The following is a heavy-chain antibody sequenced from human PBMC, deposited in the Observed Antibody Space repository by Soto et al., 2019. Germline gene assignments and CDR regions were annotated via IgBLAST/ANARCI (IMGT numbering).Heavy chain of an antibody. CDR3: AINWNDEYYFDY. D-gene: IGHD1-20*01. CDR2: IYYSGST. Sequence: SETLSLTCTVSGGSISSSSYYWGWIRQPPGKGLEWIGSIYYSGSTYYNPSLKSRVTISVDTSKNQFSLKLSSVTAADTAVYYCAINWNDEYYFDYWGQGTLVTVSS. J-gene: IGHJ4*02. V-gene: IGHV4-39*01. CDR1: GGSISSSSYY.